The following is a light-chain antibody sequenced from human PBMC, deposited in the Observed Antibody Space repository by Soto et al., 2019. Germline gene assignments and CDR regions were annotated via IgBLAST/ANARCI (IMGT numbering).Light chain of an antibody. Sequence: EIVLTQSPGTLSLSPGESATLSCRASQSVGRNYLAWFQHKPAQAPRLLIYDASTRATGVPDRFSGSGSETDFTLSGTRLEPEDFAVYYCHQYAVSPLTFGGGTTVEIK. CDR3: HQYAVSPLT. CDR1: QSVGRNY. V-gene: IGKV3-20*01. CDR2: DAS. J-gene: IGKJ4*01.